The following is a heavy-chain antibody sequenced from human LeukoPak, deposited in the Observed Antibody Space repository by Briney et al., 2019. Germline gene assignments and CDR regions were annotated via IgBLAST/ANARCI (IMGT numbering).Heavy chain of an antibody. D-gene: IGHD2-2*02. CDR2: IIPIFGTA. Sequence: SVNVSCKASGGTFSSYAISWVRQAPGQGLEWMGGIIPIFGTANYAQKFQGRVTITADESTRTAYMALSSLRSEDTAVYYCATRSGYCSSTSCYTWYYYYGMDVWGKGTTVTVSS. CDR3: ATRSGYCSSTSCYTWYYYYGMDV. J-gene: IGHJ6*04. CDR1: GGTFSSYA. V-gene: IGHV1-69*13.